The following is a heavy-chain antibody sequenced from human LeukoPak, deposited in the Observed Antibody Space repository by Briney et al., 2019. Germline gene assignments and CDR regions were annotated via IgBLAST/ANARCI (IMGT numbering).Heavy chain of an antibody. CDR3: ARRYSGYDFGY. D-gene: IGHD5-12*01. J-gene: IGHJ4*02. CDR2: INPSGGST. V-gene: IGHV1-46*01. CDR1: GYPFTVYN. Sequence: ASVTVSCKASGYPFTVYNIHWVRQAPGQGLEWMGRINPSGGSTIYAQKFQGRVTMTSDTSTTTVYMEMNSLRPEDTAVYSCARRYSGYDFGYWGQGTLVTVSS.